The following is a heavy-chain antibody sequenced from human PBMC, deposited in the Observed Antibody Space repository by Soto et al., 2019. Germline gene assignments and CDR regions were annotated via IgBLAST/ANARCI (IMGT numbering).Heavy chain of an antibody. J-gene: IGHJ4*02. CDR3: ARDLKKETAMVTLGWSDY. CDR1: GGTFSSYA. CDR2: IIPIFGTA. D-gene: IGHD5-18*01. Sequence: QVQLVQSGAEVKKPGSSVKVSCKASGGTFSSYAISWVRQAPGHGLEWMGGIIPIFGTANYAQKFQGRVTITADESTSTAYMELSSLRSEDTAVYYCARDLKKETAMVTLGWSDYWGQGTLVTVSS. V-gene: IGHV1-69*01.